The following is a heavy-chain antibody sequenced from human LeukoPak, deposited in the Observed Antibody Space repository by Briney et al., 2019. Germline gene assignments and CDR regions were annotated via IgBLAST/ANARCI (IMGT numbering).Heavy chain of an antibody. CDR2: ISDNGGRT. J-gene: IGHJ4*02. D-gene: IGHD3-22*01. V-gene: IGHV3-23*01. CDR1: GFTFSGYA. Sequence: GGSLRLSCTASGFTFSGYAMSWVRQAPGKGLEWVSTISDNGGRTYYADSVKGRFTISRDNSKNTLFLQMNSLRAEDSAVYYCATDREGDPSAYYLVGGQGTLITVSS. CDR3: ATDREGDPSAYYLV.